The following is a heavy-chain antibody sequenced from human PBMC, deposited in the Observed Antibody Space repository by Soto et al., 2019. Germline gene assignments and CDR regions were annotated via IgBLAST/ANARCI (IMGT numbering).Heavy chain of an antibody. CDR3: ARDGDCSGGSCYRH. Sequence: EVQLVESGGGLVQPGGSLRLSCAASGFTFSSYWMHWVRQAPGMGLVWVSRINSDGSSTSYADSVKGRFTISRDNAKNTLYLQMNSLRAEDTAVYYCARDGDCSGGSCYRHWGQGTLVTVSS. V-gene: IGHV3-74*01. CDR1: GFTFSSYW. CDR2: INSDGSST. D-gene: IGHD2-15*01. J-gene: IGHJ4*02.